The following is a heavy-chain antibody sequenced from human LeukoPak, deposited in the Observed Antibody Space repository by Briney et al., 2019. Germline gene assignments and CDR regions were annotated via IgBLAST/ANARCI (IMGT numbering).Heavy chain of an antibody. D-gene: IGHD5-24*01. V-gene: IGHV4-61*02. J-gene: IGHJ4*02. CDR1: GGSISSGSYY. Sequence: SQTLSLTCTVSGGSISSGSYYWSWIRQPAGKGLEWIGRIYTSGNTNYNPSLKSRVTISVDKSKNQFSLKLSSVTAADTAVYYCAAGQLDFDYWGQGTLVTVSS. CDR3: AAGQLDFDY. CDR2: IYTSGNT.